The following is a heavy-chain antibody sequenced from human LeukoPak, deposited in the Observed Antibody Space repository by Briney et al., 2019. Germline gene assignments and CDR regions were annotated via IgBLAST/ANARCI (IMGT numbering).Heavy chain of an antibody. Sequence: SETLSLTCAVYGGSFSGYYLSWIRQPPGKGLEWIGEINHSGSTNYNPSLKSRVTISVDTSKNQFSLKLSSVTAADTAVYYCARGRGWLRSYYYYYMDVWGKGTTVTVSS. CDR3: ARGRGWLRSYYYYYMDV. V-gene: IGHV4-34*01. CDR1: GGSFSGYY. D-gene: IGHD5-24*01. CDR2: INHSGST. J-gene: IGHJ6*03.